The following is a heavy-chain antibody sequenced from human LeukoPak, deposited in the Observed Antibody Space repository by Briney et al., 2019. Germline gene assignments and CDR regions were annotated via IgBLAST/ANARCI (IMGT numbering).Heavy chain of an antibody. CDR1: GESFRAYY. D-gene: IGHD2-2*01. CDR3: AGWHCNSISCERGFDY. Sequence: SETLSLTCAVYGESFRAYYWSWIRQPPGKGLEWMGEINHSGNASSNPSLKSRVTMSVDTSKSQFSLKLTSVTAADTAVYYCAGWHCNSISCERGFDYWGQGTLVTVSS. J-gene: IGHJ4*02. V-gene: IGHV4-34*01. CDR2: INHSGNA.